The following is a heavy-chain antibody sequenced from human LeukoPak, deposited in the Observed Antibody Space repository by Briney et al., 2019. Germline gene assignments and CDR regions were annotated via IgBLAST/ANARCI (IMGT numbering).Heavy chain of an antibody. V-gene: IGHV1-2*02. CDR2: INPNSGGT. CDR3: ARDDGGTDFWSGLKDY. Sequence: GASVKVSCKASGYTFTGYYMHWVRQAPGQGLEWMGWINPNSGGTNYAQKLQGRVTMTTDTSTSTAYMELRSLRSDDTAVYYCARDDGGTDFWSGLKDYWGQGTLVTVSS. J-gene: IGHJ4*02. CDR1: GYTFTGYY. D-gene: IGHD3-3*01.